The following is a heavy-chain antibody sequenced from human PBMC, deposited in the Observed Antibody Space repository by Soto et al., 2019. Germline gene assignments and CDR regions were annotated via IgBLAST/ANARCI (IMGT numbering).Heavy chain of an antibody. CDR1: GSTFSSYA. V-gene: IGHV3-23*01. CDR2: ISGSGGST. D-gene: IGHD3-16*02. Sequence: GGSLRLSCAASGSTFSSYAMSWVRQAPGKGLEWVSAISGSGGSTYYADSVKGRFTISRDNSKNTLYLQMNSLRAEDTAVYYCASLLHLGELSLRGDAFDIWGQGTMVTVSS. CDR3: ASLLHLGELSLRGDAFDI. J-gene: IGHJ3*02.